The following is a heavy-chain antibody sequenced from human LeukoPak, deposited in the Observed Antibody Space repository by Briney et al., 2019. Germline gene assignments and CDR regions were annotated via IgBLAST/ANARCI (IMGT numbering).Heavy chain of an antibody. Sequence: GGSLGLSCAASGFTVSSNYMSWVRQAPGKGLEWVGFIRNDGSDKYYADSVKGRFTISRDNSKNKVYLQMDSLRTEDTAVYYCAKDAWEVGATAEIDYWGQGTLVTVSS. J-gene: IGHJ4*02. V-gene: IGHV3-30*02. CDR2: IRNDGSDK. CDR3: AKDAWEVGATAEIDY. CDR1: GFTVSSNY. D-gene: IGHD1-26*01.